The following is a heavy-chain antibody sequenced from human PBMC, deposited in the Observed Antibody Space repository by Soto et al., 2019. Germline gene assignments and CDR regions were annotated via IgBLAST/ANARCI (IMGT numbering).Heavy chain of an antibody. J-gene: IGHJ4*02. CDR3: AGVAVDTANPRGIAVAGTDY. CDR2: IIPIFGTA. V-gene: IGHV1-69*12. CDR1: GGTFSSYA. D-gene: IGHD6-19*01. Sequence: QVQLVQSGAEVKKPGSSVKVSCKASGGTFSSYAISWVRQAPGQGLEWMGGIIPIFGTANYAQKFQGRVTITADESTSTDYMELSSRRSEDTAVYYCAGVAVDTANPRGIAVAGTDYWGQGTLVTVSS.